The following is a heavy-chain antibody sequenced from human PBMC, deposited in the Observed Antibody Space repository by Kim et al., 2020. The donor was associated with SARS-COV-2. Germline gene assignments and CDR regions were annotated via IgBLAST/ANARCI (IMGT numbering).Heavy chain of an antibody. CDR1: GGSISSSSYY. D-gene: IGHD3-10*01. J-gene: IGHJ4*02. V-gene: IGHV4-39*01. CDR2: IYYSGST. Sequence: SETLSLTCTVSGGSISSSSYYWGWIRQPPGKGLEWIGSIYYSGSTYYNPSLKSRVTISVDTAKNQFSLKLSSVTAADTAVYYCARRSAGGFDYWGQGTL. CDR3: ARRSAGGFDY.